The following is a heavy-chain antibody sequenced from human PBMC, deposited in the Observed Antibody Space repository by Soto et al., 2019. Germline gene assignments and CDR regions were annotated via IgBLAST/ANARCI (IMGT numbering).Heavy chain of an antibody. Sequence: SVKVSCKASGGTFSSYAISWVRQAPGQGLEWMGGIIPIFGTANYAQKFQGRVTITADESTSTAYMELSSLRSEDTAVYYCARQPAYSNYYYYGMDVWGQGXTVTVYS. V-gene: IGHV1-69*13. CDR3: ARQPAYSNYYYYGMDV. J-gene: IGHJ6*02. CDR1: GGTFSSYA. D-gene: IGHD4-4*01. CDR2: IIPIFGTA.